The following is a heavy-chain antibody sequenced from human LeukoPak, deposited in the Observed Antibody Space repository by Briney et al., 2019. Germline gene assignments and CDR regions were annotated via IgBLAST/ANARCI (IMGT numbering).Heavy chain of an antibody. CDR1: GFTFSSYY. V-gene: IGHV3-21*01. J-gene: IGHJ4*02. CDR3: ARALYDSSGYYYFDY. D-gene: IGHD3-22*01. CDR2: ITTSSSYI. Sequence: GGSLRLSCAGPGFTFSSYYMNWVRQAPGKGLEWVSSITTSSSYIYYADSVKGRFTISRDNAKNSLYLQMNSLRAEDTAVYYCARALYDSSGYYYFDYWGQGTLVTVSS.